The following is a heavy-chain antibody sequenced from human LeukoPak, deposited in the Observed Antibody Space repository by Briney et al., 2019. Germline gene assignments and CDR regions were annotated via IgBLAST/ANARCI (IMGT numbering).Heavy chain of an antibody. CDR1: SGSISDDDYY. D-gene: IGHD3-16*01. J-gene: IGHJ4*02. Sequence: PSQTLSLTCTESSGSISDDDYYWSWIRQPAGRGLEWIGRIYITGNTMYNPSLESRVKISIDTSKNQVSLTVKSVTAADTAVYYCARGGTLFTFFDSWGQGTLVTVSS. CDR2: IYITGNT. CDR3: ARGGTLFTFFDS. V-gene: IGHV4-61*02.